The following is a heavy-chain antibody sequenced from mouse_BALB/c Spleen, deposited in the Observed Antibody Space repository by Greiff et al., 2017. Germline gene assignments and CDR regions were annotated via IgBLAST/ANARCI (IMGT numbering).Heavy chain of an antibody. Sequence: QVQLQQSGAELMKPGASVKISCKATGYTFSSYWIEWVKQRPGHGLEWIGEILPGSGSTNYNEKFKGKATFTADTSSNTAYMQLSSLTSEDSAVYYCARTGGATRVFYAMDYWGQGTSVTVSS. D-gene: IGHD1-1*01. J-gene: IGHJ4*01. CDR3: ARTGGATRVFYAMDY. CDR2: ILPGSGST. CDR1: GYTFSSYW. V-gene: IGHV1-9*01.